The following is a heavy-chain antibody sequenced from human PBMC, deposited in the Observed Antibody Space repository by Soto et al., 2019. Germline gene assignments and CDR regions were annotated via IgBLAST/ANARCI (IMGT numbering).Heavy chain of an antibody. Sequence: SETMSLTCTVSGGSMGSDDYSWNWIRRPPGKGLEWVGSMYHSGSNYYNPSLRSRVTISVDRSKNQFSLKLRSVTAADTAVYYCARGSGIAARAYFDYWGQGALVTVSS. J-gene: IGHJ4*02. CDR3: ARGSGIAARAYFDY. V-gene: IGHV4-30-2*01. CDR1: GGSMGSDDYS. D-gene: IGHD6-6*01. CDR2: MYHSGSN.